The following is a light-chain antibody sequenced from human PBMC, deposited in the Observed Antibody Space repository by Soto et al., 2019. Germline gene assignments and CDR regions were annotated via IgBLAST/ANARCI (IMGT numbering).Light chain of an antibody. V-gene: IGKV3-15*01. J-gene: IGKJ4*01. CDR2: RTS. CDR3: QQYNNWPRAT. Sequence: EIVMTHSPATLSVSPGERDTLSCRASQSVSSNLAWYQQNPGQAPRLLMFRTSSRPTGFPARFSSSGSGTEFNLTISSLQSEDVGAYYCQQYNNWPRATFGGGTKVEIK. CDR1: QSVSSN.